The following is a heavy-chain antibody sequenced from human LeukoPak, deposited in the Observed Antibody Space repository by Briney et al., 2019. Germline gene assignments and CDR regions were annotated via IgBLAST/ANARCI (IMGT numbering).Heavy chain of an antibody. CDR2: IHYDGNT. J-gene: IGHJ4*02. D-gene: IGHD5-24*01. Sequence: SEALSLTCTVSGGSISSSTYSWTWIRQPPGKGLEWIGSIHYDGNTYYKPSLKSRVTISVDTSKIQFSLRLSSATAADMATYYCARHSLNNYGSYYWGQGTLVTVSS. CDR3: ARHSLNNYGSYY. V-gene: IGHV4-39*01. CDR1: GGSISSSTYS.